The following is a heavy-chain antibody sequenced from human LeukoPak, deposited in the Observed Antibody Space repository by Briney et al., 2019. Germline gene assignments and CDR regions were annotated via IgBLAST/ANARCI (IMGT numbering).Heavy chain of an antibody. Sequence: PSETLSLTCAVYGGSFSGYYWSWIRQPPGKGLEWIGEINHSGSTNYNPSLKSRVTISVDTSKNQFSLQLNSVTPEDTAVYYCARERSGYDPHGYYYMDVWGKGTTVTVSS. CDR1: GGSFSGYY. V-gene: IGHV4-34*01. J-gene: IGHJ6*03. CDR3: ARERSGYDPHGYYYMDV. CDR2: INHSGST. D-gene: IGHD5-12*01.